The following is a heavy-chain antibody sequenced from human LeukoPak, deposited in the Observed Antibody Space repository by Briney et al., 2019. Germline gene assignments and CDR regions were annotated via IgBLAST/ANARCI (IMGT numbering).Heavy chain of an antibody. V-gene: IGHV3-30*02. J-gene: IGHJ3*02. Sequence: PGGSLRLSCAASGFTFSSYGMHWVRQAPGKGLEWVAFIRYDGGNKYYADSVKGRFTISRDNSKNTLYLQMNSLRAEDTAVYYCAKDKGDAFDIWGQGTMVTVSS. CDR3: AKDKGDAFDI. CDR1: GFTFSSYG. CDR2: IRYDGGNK.